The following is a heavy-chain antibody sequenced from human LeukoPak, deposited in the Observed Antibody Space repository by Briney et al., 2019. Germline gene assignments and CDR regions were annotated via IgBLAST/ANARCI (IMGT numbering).Heavy chain of an antibody. CDR2: IIPILGIA. CDR3: GGGYEAAGYYYGMDV. Sequence: GASVKVSCKASGGTFSSYAISWVRQAPGQGLDWMGRIIPILGIANYAQKFQGRVTITADKSTSTAYMELSSLRSEDTAVYYCGGGYEAAGYYYGMDVWGQGTTVTVSS. CDR1: GGTFSSYA. V-gene: IGHV1-69*04. J-gene: IGHJ6*02. D-gene: IGHD5-12*01.